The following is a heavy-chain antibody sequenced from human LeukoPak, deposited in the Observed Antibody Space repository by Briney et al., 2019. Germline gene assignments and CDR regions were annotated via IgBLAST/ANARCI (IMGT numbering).Heavy chain of an antibody. CDR3: AKDGYGSGSYSGGSDY. CDR2: ISYDGSSK. D-gene: IGHD3-10*01. CDR1: GFTFSSYA. J-gene: IGHJ4*02. V-gene: IGHV3-30*18. Sequence: GRSLRLSCAASGFTFSSYAIHWVRQAPGKGLEWVALISYDGSSKYYADSVKGRFTSSRDNSKNTLYLQMNSLRVEDTAVYYCAKDGYGSGSYSGGSDYWGQGTLVTVSS.